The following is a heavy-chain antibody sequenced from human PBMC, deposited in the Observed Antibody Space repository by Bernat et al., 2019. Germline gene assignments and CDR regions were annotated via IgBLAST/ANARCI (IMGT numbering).Heavy chain of an antibody. J-gene: IGHJ6*02. CDR3: ARAEATSGYLILYGMDV. CDR1: GGSISSGDYY. CDR2: IYYTGST. Sequence: QVQLQESGPGLVKPPQTLSLTCTVSGGSISSGDYYWSWIRQPPGKGLEWIGYIYYTGSTYYNPSLKSRVTISVDTSKNQFSLKVRSVTAADTAVYYCARAEATSGYLILYGMDVWGQGTTVIVSS. V-gene: IGHV4-30-4*01. D-gene: IGHD3-22*01.